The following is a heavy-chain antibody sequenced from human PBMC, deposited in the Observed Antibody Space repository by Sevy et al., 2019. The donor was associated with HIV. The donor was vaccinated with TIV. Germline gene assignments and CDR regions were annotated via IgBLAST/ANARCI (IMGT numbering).Heavy chain of an antibody. V-gene: IGHV3-30*02. D-gene: IGHD6-13*01. CDR1: GFTFSHFG. J-gene: IGHJ4*02. CDR2: IRYDGRVK. CDR3: AKDLAGPGSRYFDF. Sequence: GGSLRLSCTASGFTFSHFGMHWVRQVPGKGLEWVTFIRYDGRVKYYGASVKGPFTISRDDSKNTLYQQMDSLRPEDTAIYYCAKDLAGPGSRYFDFWDQGALVTFST.